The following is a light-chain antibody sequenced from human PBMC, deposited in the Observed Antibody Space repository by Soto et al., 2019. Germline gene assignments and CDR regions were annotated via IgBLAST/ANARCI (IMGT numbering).Light chain of an antibody. CDR2: SNS. J-gene: IGLJ1*01. CDR3: QSYDSSLTGCV. CDR1: SSNIGEGYD. Sequence: QSVLTQPPSVYGAPGQMVTISCTGSSSNIGEGYDVHWYQQLPGRVPKLLIYSNSNRPSGVPDRFSGSKSGTSASLAITGLQAEDEADYYCQSYDSSLTGCVFGTGTKLTVL. V-gene: IGLV1-40*01.